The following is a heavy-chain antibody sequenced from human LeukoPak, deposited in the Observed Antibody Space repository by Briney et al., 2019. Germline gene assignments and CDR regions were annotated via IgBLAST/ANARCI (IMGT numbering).Heavy chain of an antibody. CDR1: GFTLSSYA. J-gene: IGHJ4*02. V-gene: IGHV3-23*01. CDR2: ISVSGNT. Sequence: GGSLRLSCAASGFTLSSYAMSWVRQAPGKGLEWVSAISVSGNTYHADSVKGRLTISRDSSKNTLYLQMNRLRAEDAAVYYCAKAPVTTCSGAYCYPFDYWGQGTLVTVSS. D-gene: IGHD2-21*01. CDR3: AKAPVTTCSGAYCYPFDY.